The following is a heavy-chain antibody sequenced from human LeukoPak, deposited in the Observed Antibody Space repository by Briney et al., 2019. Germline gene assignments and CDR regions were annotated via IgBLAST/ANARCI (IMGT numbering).Heavy chain of an antibody. V-gene: IGHV4-38-2*02. Sequence: SETLSLTCTVSGYSISSGYYWGWIRQSPGKGLEWIGSIYNSGSTYYNPSLKSRVTISIDTSKNQFSLKLSSVTAADTAVYYCAGLQLWLFDYWGQGTLVTVSS. CDR3: AGLQLWLFDY. CDR1: GYSISSGYY. J-gene: IGHJ4*02. CDR2: IYNSGST. D-gene: IGHD5-18*01.